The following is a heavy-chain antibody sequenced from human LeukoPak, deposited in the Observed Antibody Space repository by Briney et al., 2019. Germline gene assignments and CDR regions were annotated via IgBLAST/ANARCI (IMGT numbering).Heavy chain of an antibody. CDR1: GGSISNYY. CDR3: ARAGSYQLLFNY. J-gene: IGHJ4*02. Sequence: SETLSLTCTVSGGSISNYYWSWIRQPPGKGLEWIGYVFYSGTTNYNPSLKSRVTISVDTSKNQFSLKLSSVTAADTAVYYCARAGSYQLLFNYWGQGTLVTVSS. V-gene: IGHV4-59*08. CDR2: VFYSGTT. D-gene: IGHD2-2*01.